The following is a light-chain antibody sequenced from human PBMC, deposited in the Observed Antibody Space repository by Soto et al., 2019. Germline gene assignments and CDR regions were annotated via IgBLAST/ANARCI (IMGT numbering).Light chain of an antibody. CDR2: LGS. CDR3: MQALQFPPYT. Sequence: DIVMPQSPLSLPVTPGEPASISCRSSQSLLHSNGYNYLDWYLQKPGQSPQLLIYLGSNRTCGVPHRFGGSGSGTDFTLKISRVVAEDVGVYYCMQALQFPPYTSGQRTKLEIK. V-gene: IGKV2-28*01. J-gene: IGKJ2*01. CDR1: QSLLHSNGYNY.